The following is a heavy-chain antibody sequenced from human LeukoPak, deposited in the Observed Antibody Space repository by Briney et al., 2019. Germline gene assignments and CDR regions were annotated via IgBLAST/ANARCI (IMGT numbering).Heavy chain of an antibody. Sequence: TGGSLRLSCAASGFTVSSNYMSWVRQAPGKGLEWVSVIYSGGSTYYADSVKGRFTISRDNSKNTLYLQMNSLRAEDTAVYYCAREPSDFWRQSTYYFDYWGQGTLVTVSS. J-gene: IGHJ4*02. D-gene: IGHD3-3*01. CDR2: IYSGGST. CDR1: GFTVSSNY. CDR3: AREPSDFWRQSTYYFDY. V-gene: IGHV3-66*01.